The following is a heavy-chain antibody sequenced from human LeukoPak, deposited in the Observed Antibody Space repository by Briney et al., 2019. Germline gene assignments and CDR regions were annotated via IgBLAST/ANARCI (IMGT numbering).Heavy chain of an antibody. CDR3: ARTDYADAFDI. J-gene: IGHJ3*02. Sequence: ASVKVSCKASGYTFTSYYMHWVRQAPGQGLEWMGIINPSGGSTSYAQKFQGRVTMTTDTSTSTAYMELRSLRSDDTAVYYCARTDYADAFDIWGQGTMVTVSS. D-gene: IGHD4-17*01. CDR1: GYTFTSYY. CDR2: INPSGGST. V-gene: IGHV1-46*01.